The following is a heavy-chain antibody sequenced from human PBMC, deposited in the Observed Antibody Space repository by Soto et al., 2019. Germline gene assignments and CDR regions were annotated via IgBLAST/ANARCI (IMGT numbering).Heavy chain of an antibody. Sequence: GGSLRLSCAVSGFICSSYDMSWVRQAPGKGLAWVSTILVGGSTHYEDSVQGRFTISRDTSKNTVYLHMNSLTAGDTAVYYCAKATATGGGAFEIYGQGTMVTVSS. CDR2: ILVGGST. J-gene: IGHJ3*02. CDR3: AKATATGGGAFEI. V-gene: IGHV3-23*01. D-gene: IGHD2-8*02. CDR1: GFICSSYD.